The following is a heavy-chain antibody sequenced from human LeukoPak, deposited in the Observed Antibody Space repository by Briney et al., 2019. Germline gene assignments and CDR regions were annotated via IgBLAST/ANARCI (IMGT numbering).Heavy chain of an antibody. V-gene: IGHV3-30*03. CDR2: TSSDGSNV. CDR3: AGSWYMS. J-gene: IGHJ4*02. D-gene: IGHD6-13*01. Sequence: GGSLRLSCVASGFTLSSYAMHWVRQAPGKGLEWVAVTSSDGSNVYYADSVKGRFTISRDNSKNTLYLQMNSLRAEDTAVYYCAGSWYMSWGQGTLVTVSS. CDR1: GFTLSSYA.